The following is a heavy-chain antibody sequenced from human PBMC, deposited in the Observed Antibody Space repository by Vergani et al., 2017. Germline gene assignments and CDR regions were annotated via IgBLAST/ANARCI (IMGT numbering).Heavy chain of an antibody. CDR3: ARELSYYYGSGSDDYNPYYYEGMDV. J-gene: IGHJ6*02. D-gene: IGHD3-10*01. CDR2: VYTSGMT. V-gene: IGHV4-61*02. CDR1: GYSISSGYY. Sequence: QVQLQESGPGLVKPSETLSLTCAVSGYSISSGYYWSWIRQPAGKGLEWIGLVYTSGMTNYNPSLKSRVTILVDRSKSQLSLKLTSVTAGDTAVYFCARELSYYYGSGSDDYNPYYYEGMDVWGPGTTVTVSS.